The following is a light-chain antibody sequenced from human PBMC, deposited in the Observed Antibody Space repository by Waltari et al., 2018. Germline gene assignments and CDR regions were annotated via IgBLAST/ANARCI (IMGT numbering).Light chain of an antibody. J-gene: IGKJ1*01. CDR1: QVIDNW. Sequence: EIQMTQSPSFVSASVGDRVTITCRASQVIDNWLAWYQQKPGKAPKFLIYSASSLQSGVPSRFVGSGSGTDFILTISRLQPEDFATYYCQQTNSFPRTFGQGTKVAIK. V-gene: IGKV1-12*01. CDR3: QQTNSFPRT. CDR2: SAS.